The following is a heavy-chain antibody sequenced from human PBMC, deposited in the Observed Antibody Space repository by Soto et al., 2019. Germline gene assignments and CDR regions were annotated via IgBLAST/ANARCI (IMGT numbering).Heavy chain of an antibody. Sequence: GASVKVSCKASGGTFSSYAISWVRQAPGQGLEWMGGIIPIFGTANYAQKFQGRVTITADESTSTAYMELSSLRSEDTAVYYCARGVQRGYSSSWYPPDMDVWGQGTTVTVSS. CDR3: ARGVQRGYSSSWYPPDMDV. V-gene: IGHV1-69*13. CDR2: IIPIFGTA. CDR1: GGTFSSYA. J-gene: IGHJ6*02. D-gene: IGHD6-13*01.